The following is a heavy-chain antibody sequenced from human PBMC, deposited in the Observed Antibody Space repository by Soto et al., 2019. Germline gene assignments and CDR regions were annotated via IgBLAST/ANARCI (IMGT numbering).Heavy chain of an antibody. CDR1: GYTFTSYG. CDR3: AREGGSYYFDY. J-gene: IGHJ4*02. Sequence: AAVKVSCKASGYTFTSYGISGVRQAPGQGLEGVGWVSAYNGNTTYAQKLQGRVSMTTDTSTSTAYMELRSLRSADTAVYYCAREGGSYYFDYWGQGTLVTVSS. V-gene: IGHV1-18*01. CDR2: VSAYNGNT. D-gene: IGHD3-16*01.